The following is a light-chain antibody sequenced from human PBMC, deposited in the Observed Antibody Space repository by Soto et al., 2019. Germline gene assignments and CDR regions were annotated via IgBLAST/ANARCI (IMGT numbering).Light chain of an antibody. Sequence: DIQMTQSPSSLSASVGDRVTITCQASQDISNYLNWYQQKPGKAPKLLIYDASNLETGVPSRFSGSGSGTDFTFTTSSLQPEDIATYYCQQYDNLPPLTLGGGTKVEIK. CDR3: QQYDNLPPLT. J-gene: IGKJ4*01. CDR1: QDISNY. CDR2: DAS. V-gene: IGKV1-33*01.